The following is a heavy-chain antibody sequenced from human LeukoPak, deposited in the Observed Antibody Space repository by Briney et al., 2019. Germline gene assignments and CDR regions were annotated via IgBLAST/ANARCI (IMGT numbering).Heavy chain of an antibody. CDR3: ARLDSSGYSRPNFDY. CDR1: GGSFSGYY. D-gene: IGHD3-22*01. J-gene: IGHJ4*02. V-gene: IGHV4-34*01. CDR2: INHSGST. Sequence: SETLSLTCAVNGGSFSGYYWSWIRQPPGKELEWIGEINHSGSTNYNPSLKSRVTTSVDTSKNQFSLKLSSVTAADTAVYYCARLDSSGYSRPNFDYWGQGTLVTVSS.